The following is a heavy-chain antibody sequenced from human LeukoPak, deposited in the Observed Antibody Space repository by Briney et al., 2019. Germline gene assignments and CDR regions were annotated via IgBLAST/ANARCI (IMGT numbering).Heavy chain of an antibody. Sequence: GGSLRLSCAASGFTFSNYGMHWVRQAPGKGLEWVAVIWYDGSNKYYADSVKGRFTISRGNAKNSLYLQMNSLRAEDTAVYYCARDFTGTFNFDYWGPGTLVTVSS. J-gene: IGHJ4*02. D-gene: IGHD3-9*01. V-gene: IGHV3-33*01. CDR3: ARDFTGTFNFDY. CDR2: IWYDGSNK. CDR1: GFTFSNYG.